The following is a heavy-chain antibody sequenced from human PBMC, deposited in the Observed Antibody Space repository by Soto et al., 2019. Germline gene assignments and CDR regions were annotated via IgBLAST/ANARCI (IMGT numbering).Heavy chain of an antibody. J-gene: IGHJ6*02. CDR1: GGSISSGDYY. CDR2: IYYSGST. D-gene: IGHD3-3*01. V-gene: IGHV4-30-4*01. CDR3: ARNTPRMKYYDFWSGPLPHYGMDV. Sequence: SETLSLTCTVSGGSISSGDYYWSWIRQPPGKGLEWIGYIYYSGSTYYNPSLKSRVTISVDRSKNQFSLKLSSVTAADTAVYYCARNTPRMKYYDFWSGPLPHYGMDVWGQGTTVTVSS.